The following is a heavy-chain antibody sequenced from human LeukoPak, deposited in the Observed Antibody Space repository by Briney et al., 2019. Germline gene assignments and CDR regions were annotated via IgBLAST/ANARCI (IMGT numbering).Heavy chain of an antibody. Sequence: PSETLSLTCAAYGGSFSGYYWSWIRQPPGKGLEWIGEINHSGSTNYDPSLQSRVTISVDTSKNQFSLKLSSVTAADTAVYYCARVLRRGDCSSTSCYSPYYYYYGMDVWGQGTTVTVSS. V-gene: IGHV4-34*01. J-gene: IGHJ6*02. D-gene: IGHD2-2*01. CDR3: ARVLRRGDCSSTSCYSPYYYYYGMDV. CDR2: INHSGST. CDR1: GGSFSGYY.